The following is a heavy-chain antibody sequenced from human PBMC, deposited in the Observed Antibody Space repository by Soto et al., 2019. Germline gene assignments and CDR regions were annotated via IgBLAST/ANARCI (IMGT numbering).Heavy chain of an antibody. J-gene: IGHJ5*02. CDR2: IYYSGST. CDR3: ARWWSGSRQGFDP. Sequence: SETLSLTCTVSGGSISSYYWSWIRQPPGKGLEWIGYIYYSGSTNYNPSLKSRVTISVDTSKNQLSLKLSSVTAADTAVYYCARWWSGSRQGFDPWGQGTLVTVSS. V-gene: IGHV4-59*01. CDR1: GGSISSYY. D-gene: IGHD3-3*01.